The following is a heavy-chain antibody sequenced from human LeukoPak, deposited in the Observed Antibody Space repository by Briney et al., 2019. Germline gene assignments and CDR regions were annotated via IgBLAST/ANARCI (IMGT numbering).Heavy chain of an antibody. Sequence: SGGSLRLSCAASGFTFSIYSMNWVRQAPGKGLEWVSSISSSSNYIYYADSMKGRFTISRDNAKSSLYLQMDSLRAEDTAVYYCARDCRGTSCPFDYWGQGTLVTVSS. CDR1: GFTFSIYS. D-gene: IGHD2-2*01. J-gene: IGHJ4*02. CDR2: ISSSSNYI. V-gene: IGHV3-21*01. CDR3: ARDCRGTSCPFDY.